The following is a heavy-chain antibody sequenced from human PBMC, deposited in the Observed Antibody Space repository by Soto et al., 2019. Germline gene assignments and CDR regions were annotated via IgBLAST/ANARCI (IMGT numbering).Heavy chain of an antibody. J-gene: IGHJ6*04. D-gene: IGHD5-12*01. Sequence: SSVQVSCKASGGTFSSYAISWVRQAPGQGLEWMGGIIPIFGTANYAQKFQGRVTITADKSTSTAYMELSSLRSEDTAVYYCAREWEGLRLKYYYAMDVWGNGTTVT. CDR2: IIPIFGTA. V-gene: IGHV1-69*06. CDR3: AREWEGLRLKYYYAMDV. CDR1: GGTFSSYA.